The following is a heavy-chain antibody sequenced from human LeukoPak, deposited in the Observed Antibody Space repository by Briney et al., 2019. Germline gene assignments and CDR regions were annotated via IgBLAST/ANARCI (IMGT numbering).Heavy chain of an antibody. Sequence: SETLSLTCAVYGGSFSGYYWSWIRQPPGKGLEWIGEINHSGSTNYNPSLKSRVTISVDTSKNQFSLKLSSVTAADTAVYYCAREVGGYSYGYVPDYWGRETLVTVSS. CDR1: GGSFSGYY. J-gene: IGHJ4*02. CDR2: INHSGST. D-gene: IGHD5-18*01. V-gene: IGHV4-34*01. CDR3: AREVGGYSYGYVPDY.